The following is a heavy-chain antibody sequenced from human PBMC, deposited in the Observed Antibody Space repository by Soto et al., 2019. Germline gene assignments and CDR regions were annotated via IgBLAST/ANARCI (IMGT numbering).Heavy chain of an antibody. Sequence: GGSLRLSCAASGFSFDDYAMHWVRQAPGKGLEWVSGISSSSGSMGYADSVRGRFTISRDNAKNSLYLLMNSLRPEDSAVYYCARDRDFWSGSRLGMDVWGQGTTVTVSS. CDR1: GFSFDDYA. D-gene: IGHD3-3*01. J-gene: IGHJ6*02. CDR2: ISSSSGSM. CDR3: ARDRDFWSGSRLGMDV. V-gene: IGHV3-9*01.